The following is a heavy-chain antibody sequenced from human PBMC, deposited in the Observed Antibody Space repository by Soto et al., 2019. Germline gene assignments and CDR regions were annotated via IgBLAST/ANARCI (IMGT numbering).Heavy chain of an antibody. CDR2: IYPGDSET. CDR3: ARPTSGYCSGGSCYDTFFDS. J-gene: IGHJ4*02. Sequence: EVQLVQSGPEVKKSGESLKISCKGSGYSFTTNWIAWVRQMPGKGLECMGMIYPGDSETRYSPSFPGHVTISADKSISTAYLQWSSLEASDTAMYYCARPTSGYCSGGSCYDTFFDSWGQGTLVTV. CDR1: GYSFTTNW. V-gene: IGHV5-51*03. D-gene: IGHD2-15*01.